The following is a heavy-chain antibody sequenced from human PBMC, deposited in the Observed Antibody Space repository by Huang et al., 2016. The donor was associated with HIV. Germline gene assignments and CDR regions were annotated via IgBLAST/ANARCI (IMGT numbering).Heavy chain of an antibody. CDR1: RFTFSNYN. CDR2: ISSSSSTI. CDR3: ARGEGYGSGSYFDY. D-gene: IGHD3-10*01. V-gene: IGHV3-48*01. J-gene: IGHJ4*02. Sequence: EVQLVESGGGLVQPGGSLRLSCAASRFTFSNYNMNWVRQAPGKGLEWVSYISSSSSTIYYADSVKGRFTISRDNAKNSLYLQMNSLRAEGTAVYYCARGEGYGSGSYFDYWGQGTLVTVSS.